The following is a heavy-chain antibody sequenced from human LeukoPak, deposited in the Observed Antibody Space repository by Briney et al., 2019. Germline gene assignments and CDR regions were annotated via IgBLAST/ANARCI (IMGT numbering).Heavy chain of an antibody. D-gene: IGHD3-10*01. CDR3: AKEGYYGSGSFPDS. Sequence: GGSLRLSCEASGFTFSSYGMHWVRRAPGKGLEWMTVISHDGSNEYYIDSVKGRFTISRDNSKSTLYLQMNSLRVEDMAVYYCAKEGYYGSGSFPDSWGQGTLVTVSS. CDR2: ISHDGSNE. J-gene: IGHJ4*02. CDR1: GFTFSSYG. V-gene: IGHV3-30*18.